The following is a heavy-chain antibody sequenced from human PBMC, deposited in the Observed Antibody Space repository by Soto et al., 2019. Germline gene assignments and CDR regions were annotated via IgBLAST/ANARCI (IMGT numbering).Heavy chain of an antibody. J-gene: IGHJ1*01. CDR1: GYTFTSYG. Sequence: QVQLVQSGAEVKKPGASVKVSCKASGYTFTSYGISWVRQAPGQGLEWMGWISACNGNTNYAQKGQGRVTMTTDTSTSTAYVELRSLRPDDTAVYYCASDQKGASSSPFQHWGQGTLVTVSS. V-gene: IGHV1-18*01. CDR2: ISACNGNT. CDR3: ASDQKGASSSPFQH. D-gene: IGHD6-6*01.